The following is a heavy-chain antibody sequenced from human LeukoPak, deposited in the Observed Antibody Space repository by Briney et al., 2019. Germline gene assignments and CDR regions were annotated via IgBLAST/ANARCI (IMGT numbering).Heavy chain of an antibody. D-gene: IGHD2-2*02. CDR1: GFTFSSYS. CDR3: ARDLSVVPAAIDLDY. V-gene: IGHV3-48*04. CDR2: ISSSSSTI. Sequence: GGSPRLSCAASGFTFSSYSMNWVRQAPGKGLEWVSYISSSSSTIYYADSVKGRFTISRDNAKNSLYLQMNSLRAEDTAVYYCARDLSVVPAAIDLDYWGQGTLVTVSS. J-gene: IGHJ4*02.